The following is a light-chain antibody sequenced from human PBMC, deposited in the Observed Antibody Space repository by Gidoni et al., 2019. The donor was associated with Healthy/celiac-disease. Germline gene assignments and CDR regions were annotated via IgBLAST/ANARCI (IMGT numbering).Light chain of an antibody. Sequence: EIVLTQSPGTLSLSPGERATLSCRASQRVSSSYLAWYQQKPGQAPRLLIYGASSRATGIPDRFSGSGSGTDFPLTISRLEPEDFAVYYCQQYGSSHALTFGGGTKVEIK. J-gene: IGKJ4*01. CDR3: QQYGSSHALT. CDR1: QRVSSSY. CDR2: GAS. V-gene: IGKV3-20*01.